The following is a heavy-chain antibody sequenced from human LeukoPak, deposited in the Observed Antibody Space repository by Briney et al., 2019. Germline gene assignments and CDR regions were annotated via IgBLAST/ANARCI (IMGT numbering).Heavy chain of an antibody. D-gene: IGHD3-10*01. CDR3: ARHADYYGSRSDNWFDP. CDR2: IYYNGNT. J-gene: IGHJ5*02. Sequence: SETLSLTCTVSGDSISSYYWSWIRQPPGKGLEWIGYIYYNGNTNYNPSLKSRVTISVDTSKNQFSLKLSSVTAADTAVYYCARHADYYGSRSDNWFDPWGHGTLVTVSS. CDR1: GDSISSYY. V-gene: IGHV4-59*08.